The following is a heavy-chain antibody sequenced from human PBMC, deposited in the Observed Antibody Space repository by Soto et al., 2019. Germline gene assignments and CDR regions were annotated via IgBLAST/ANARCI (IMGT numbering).Heavy chain of an antibody. CDR3: ARDDGITIFGVVQIYYYYGMDV. Sequence: PWGSLRLSCAASVFTFSSYAMHWVRQAPGKGLEWVAVISYDGSNKYYADSVKGRFTISRDNSKNTLYLQMNSLRAEDTAVYYCARDDGITIFGVVQIYYYYGMDVWGQGTTVTVSS. CDR1: VFTFSSYA. J-gene: IGHJ6*02. V-gene: IGHV3-30-3*01. D-gene: IGHD3-3*01. CDR2: ISYDGSNK.